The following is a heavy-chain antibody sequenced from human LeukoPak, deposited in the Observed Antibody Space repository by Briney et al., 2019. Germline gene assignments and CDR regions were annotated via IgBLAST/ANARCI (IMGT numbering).Heavy chain of an antibody. J-gene: IGHJ4*02. CDR2: INPSGGST. CDR3: ARAKFRITMIVDNKGTLDY. D-gene: IGHD3-22*01. CDR1: GYTFTSYG. V-gene: IGHV1-46*01. Sequence: ASVKVSCKASGYTFTSYGISWVRQAPGQGLEWMGIINPSGGSTSYAQKFQGRVTMTRDMSTSTVYMELSSLRSEDTAVYYCARAKFRITMIVDNKGTLDYWGQGTLVTVSS.